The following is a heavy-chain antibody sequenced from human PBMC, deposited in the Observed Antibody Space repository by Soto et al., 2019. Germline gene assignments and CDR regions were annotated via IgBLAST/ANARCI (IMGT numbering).Heavy chain of an antibody. CDR1: GFTVSSYW. D-gene: IGHD6-13*01. J-gene: IGHJ3*01. CDR3: ARVFWGGGSQQLVGVFDF. V-gene: IGHV3-7*01. Sequence: PGGSLRLSCAASGFTVSSYWMSWVRQAPGKGLEWVANIKQDGSEKYYVDSVKGRFTISRDNAKNSLYLQMNSLRAEDTAVYYCARVFWGGGSQQLVGVFDFWGQGTLVPVS. CDR2: IKQDGSEK.